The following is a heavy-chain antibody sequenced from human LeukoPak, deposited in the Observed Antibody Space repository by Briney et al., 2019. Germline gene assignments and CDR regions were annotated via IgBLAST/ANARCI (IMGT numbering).Heavy chain of an antibody. J-gene: IGHJ4*02. CDR3: ATDYGVAWAGSVDY. CDR2: ISYDGSNK. V-gene: IGHV3-30*03. CDR1: GFTFSSYG. D-gene: IGHD4-17*01. Sequence: GGSLRLSCAASGFTFSSYGMHWVRQAPGKGLEWVAVISYDGSNKHYADSVKGRFTISRDNSKNTLYLQMNSLRAEDTAVYYCATDYGVAWAGSVDYWGQGTLVTVSS.